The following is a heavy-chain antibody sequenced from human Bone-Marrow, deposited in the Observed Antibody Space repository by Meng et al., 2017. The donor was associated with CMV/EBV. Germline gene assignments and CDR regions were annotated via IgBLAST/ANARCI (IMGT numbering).Heavy chain of an antibody. J-gene: IGHJ3*02. CDR2: ISAYNGNT. V-gene: IGHV1-18*04. Sequence: ASVKVSCKASGYTFTGYYMHWVRQAPGQGLEWMGWISAYNGNTNYAQKLQGRVTMTTDTSTSTAYMELRSLRSDDTAVYYCARSPEIAAQDAFDIWGQGTMVTVSS. CDR3: ARSPEIAAQDAFDI. CDR1: GYTFTGYY. D-gene: IGHD6-6*01.